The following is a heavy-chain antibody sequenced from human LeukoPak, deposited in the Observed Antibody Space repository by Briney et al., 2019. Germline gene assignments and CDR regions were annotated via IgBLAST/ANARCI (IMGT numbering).Heavy chain of an antibody. Sequence: ASVKVSCKASGYTFTSYGISWVRQAPGQGLEWMGWISAYNGNTNYAQKLQGRVTMTTDTSTSTAYMELRSLRSDDTAVYYCATSYDSSGARDAFDIWGQGTMVTVSS. V-gene: IGHV1-18*01. J-gene: IGHJ3*02. CDR1: GYTFTSYG. CDR3: ATSYDSSGARDAFDI. D-gene: IGHD3-22*01. CDR2: ISAYNGNT.